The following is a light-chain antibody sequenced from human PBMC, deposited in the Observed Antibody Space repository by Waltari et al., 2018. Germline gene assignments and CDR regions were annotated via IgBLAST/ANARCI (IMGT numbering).Light chain of an antibody. J-gene: IGLJ3*02. V-gene: IGLV1-44*01. CDR2: SNN. CDR3: AAWDDSLNGWV. CDR1: SSNIGSNT. Sequence: QSVLTQPPSASGTPGQRVTISCSGSSSNIGSNTVNWYQQPPGTAPKLPIYSNNQRPSGVPDRFSVSKSGPSASLAISGLQSEDEADYYCAAWDDSLNGWVFGGGTKLTVL.